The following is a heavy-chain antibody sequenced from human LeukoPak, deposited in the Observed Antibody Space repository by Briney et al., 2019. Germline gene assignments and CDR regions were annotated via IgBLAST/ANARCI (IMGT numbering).Heavy chain of an antibody. CDR2: INAGNGNT. V-gene: IGHV1-3*01. CDR3: ARGDTSTTENFFDP. Sequence: ASVTVSCKASGYTFTSYAMHWVRQAPGQRLGWMGWINAGNGNTKYSQNFQGRVSITRDTSASTAYMERSSLRSEDAAVYYCARGDTSTTENFFDPWGQGTLVTVSS. J-gene: IGHJ5*02. D-gene: IGHD3-16*01. CDR1: GYTFTSYA.